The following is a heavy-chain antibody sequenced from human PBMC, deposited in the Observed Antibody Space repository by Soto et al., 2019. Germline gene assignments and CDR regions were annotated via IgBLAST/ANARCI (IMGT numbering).Heavy chain of an antibody. CDR3: AKANRLQYGMDV. J-gene: IGHJ6*01. CDR2: ISYDGSNK. D-gene: IGHD4-4*01. V-gene: IGHV3-30*18. Sequence: QVQLVESGGGVVQPGRSLRLSCAASGFTFSSYGMHWVRQAPGKGLEWVAVISYDGSNKYYADSVKGRFTISRDNSKNTLYLQMNSLRAEDTAVYYCAKANRLQYGMDVW. CDR1: GFTFSSYG.